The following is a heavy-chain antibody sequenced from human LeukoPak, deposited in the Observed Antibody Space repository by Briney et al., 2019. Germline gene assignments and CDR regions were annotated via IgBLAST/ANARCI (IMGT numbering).Heavy chain of an antibody. CDR1: GFTFSDYY. Sequence: GGSLRLSCAASGFTFSDYYMNWIRQAPGKGLEWVSYISGSASTIYYADSVKGRFTISRDNAKNSLYLQMNSLRAEDTAVYYCARDTERTYGSGSYYNSLLYWGQGTLVTVSS. CDR2: ISGSASTI. V-gene: IGHV3-11*01. J-gene: IGHJ4*02. D-gene: IGHD3-10*01. CDR3: ARDTERTYGSGSYYNSLLY.